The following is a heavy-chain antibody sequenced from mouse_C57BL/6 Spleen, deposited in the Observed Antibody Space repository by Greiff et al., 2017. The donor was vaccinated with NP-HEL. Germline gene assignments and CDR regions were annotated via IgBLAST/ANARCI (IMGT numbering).Heavy chain of an antibody. CDR2: IDPSDSET. CDR1: GYTFTSYW. D-gene: IGHD1-1*01. J-gene: IGHJ2*01. V-gene: IGHV1-52*01. CDR3: AREGNYYGSSAYYFDY. Sequence: VQLQQSGAELVRPGSSVKLSCKASGYTFTSYWMHWVKQRPIQGLEWIGNIDPSDSETHYNQKFKDKATLTVDKSSSTAYMQLSSLTSEDSAVYYCAREGNYYGSSAYYFDYWGQGTTLTVSS.